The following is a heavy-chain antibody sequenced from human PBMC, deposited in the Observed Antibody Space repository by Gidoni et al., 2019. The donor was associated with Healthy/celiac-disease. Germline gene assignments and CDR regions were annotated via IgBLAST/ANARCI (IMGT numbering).Heavy chain of an antibody. D-gene: IGHD2-2*01. J-gene: IGHJ6*02. CDR1: GGSFSGYY. Sequence: QVQLQQWGAGLLKPSETLSLPCAVSGGSFSGYYWSWIRQPPGKGLEWIGEINHSGSTNYNPSLKSRVTISVDTSKNQFSLKLSSVTAADTAVYYCAKSVVPAARSYYYGMDVWGQGTTVTVSS. CDR3: AKSVVPAARSYYYGMDV. V-gene: IGHV4-34*01. CDR2: INHSGST.